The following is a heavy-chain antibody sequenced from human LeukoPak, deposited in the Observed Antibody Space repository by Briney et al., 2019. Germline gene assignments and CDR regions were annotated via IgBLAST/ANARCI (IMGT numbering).Heavy chain of an antibody. V-gene: IGHV1-69*06. CDR1: RGTFSSYA. CDR3: ARGYCSGGSCYSGFDY. J-gene: IGHJ4*02. CDR2: IIPIFGTA. Sequence: ASVKVSCKASRGTFSSYAISWVRQAPGQGLEWMGGIIPIFGTANYAQKFQGRVTITADKSTSTAYMELSSLRSEDTAVYYCARGYCSGGSCYSGFDYWGQGTLVTVSS. D-gene: IGHD2-15*01.